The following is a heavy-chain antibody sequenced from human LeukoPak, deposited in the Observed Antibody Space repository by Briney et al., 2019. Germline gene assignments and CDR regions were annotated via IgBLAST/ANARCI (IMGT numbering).Heavy chain of an antibody. Sequence: SETLSLTCTVSGGSISSYYWSWIRQPPGKGLEWVGYIYYSGSTKYNPSLRSRVSISAETTKNQFALKLSSETAADAAVYYCARAFRMYALHNWFDPWGQGTLVTVSS. D-gene: IGHD2-8*01. CDR1: GGSISSYY. V-gene: IGHV4-59*01. J-gene: IGHJ5*02. CDR2: IYYSGST. CDR3: ARAFRMYALHNWFDP.